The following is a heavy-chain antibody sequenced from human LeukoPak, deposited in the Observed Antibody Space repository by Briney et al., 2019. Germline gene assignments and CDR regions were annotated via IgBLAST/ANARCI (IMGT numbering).Heavy chain of an antibody. CDR2: INGNGGST. CDR1: GANFDDYA. V-gene: IGHV3-43*02. J-gene: IGHJ3*01. CDR3: ARDDAFDL. Sequence: GGSLRLSCATSGANFDDYAMHWVRQAPGKGLEWVSLINGNGGSTYFADSVKGRFTISRDNTKNSLHLQMNSLGVEDTALYYCARDDAFDLWGQGTMVTVSS.